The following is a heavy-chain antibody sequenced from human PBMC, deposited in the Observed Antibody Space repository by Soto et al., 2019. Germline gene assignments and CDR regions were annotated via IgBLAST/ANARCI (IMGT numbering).Heavy chain of an antibody. CDR2: IRGKTNNYAA. V-gene: IGHV3-73*01. D-gene: IGHD3-3*01. CDR3: TRSAGPFGVPPNGGVYYSYNMDV. CDR1: GFDLSGST. J-gene: IGHJ6*03. Sequence: EVQMVESGGDMVQPGKSLKLSCTASGFDLSGSTIHWVRQASGKGLEWLGRIRGKTNNYAAAYGVSVKGRISFSRDDSQNTADLQIISLNTKDTAVYYCTRSAGPFGVPPNGGVYYSYNMDVLGKGTTVTVSS.